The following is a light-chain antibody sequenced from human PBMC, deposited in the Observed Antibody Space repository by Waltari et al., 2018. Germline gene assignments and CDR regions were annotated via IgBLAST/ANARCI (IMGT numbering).Light chain of an antibody. J-gene: IGKJ4*01. CDR2: GAS. Sequence: EIVMTQSPATLSVSPGERPTLSCRSSQSVNLDLVWYQHKPGQAPRLLIYGASNRATGIPARFSGGGSGTEFTLTISGLQSEDSAVYYCQQYNKWPTFGGGTKVEIK. CDR1: QSVNLD. CDR3: QQYNKWPT. V-gene: IGKV3-15*01.